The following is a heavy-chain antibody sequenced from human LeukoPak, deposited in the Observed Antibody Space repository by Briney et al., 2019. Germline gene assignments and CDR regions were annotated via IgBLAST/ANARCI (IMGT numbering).Heavy chain of an antibody. CDR1: GFIFNNYA. Sequence: GGSLRLSCAGSGFIFNNYAMHWVRQPPGKGLEWVSGISWNSGNIDYADSVKGRFTISRDNAKNSLYLQMNSLRVEDTAFYYCAKDNRRHYTSGPNPDSLHWGQGALVTVSS. CDR3: AKDNRRHYTSGPNPDSLH. CDR2: ISWNSGNI. J-gene: IGHJ4*02. V-gene: IGHV3-9*01. D-gene: IGHD6-19*01.